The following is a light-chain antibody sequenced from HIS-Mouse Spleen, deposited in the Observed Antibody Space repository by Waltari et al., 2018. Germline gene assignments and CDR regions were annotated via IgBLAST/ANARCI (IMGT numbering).Light chain of an antibody. J-gene: IGLJ3*02. CDR2: AGS. V-gene: IGLV2-23*01. Sequence: QSALTQPASVSGSPGQSITISCTGTSRDVGSYNLFSWYQQHPGKAPKLMIYAGSKRPSGVSNRFSGSKSGNTASLTISGLQAEDEADYYCCSYAGSSTWVFGGGTKLTVL. CDR1: SRDVGSYNL. CDR3: CSYAGSSTWV.